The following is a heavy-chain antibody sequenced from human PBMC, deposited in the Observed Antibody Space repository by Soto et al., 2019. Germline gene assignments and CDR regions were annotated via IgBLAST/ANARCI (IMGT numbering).Heavy chain of an antibody. J-gene: IGHJ6*02. CDR2: INAGNGNT. Sequence: ASVKVSCKASGYTFTSHAMHWVRQAPGQRLEWMGWINAGNGNTKYSQKFQGRVTITRDTSASTASMELSSLRSEDTAVYFCARGIEYSSSWYVAGDYYYGMDVWGQGTTVTVSS. CDR1: GYTFTSHA. CDR3: ARGIEYSSSWYVAGDYYYGMDV. D-gene: IGHD6-13*01. V-gene: IGHV1-3*01.